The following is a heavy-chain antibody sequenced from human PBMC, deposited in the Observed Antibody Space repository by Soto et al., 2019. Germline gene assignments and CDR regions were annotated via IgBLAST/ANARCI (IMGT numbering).Heavy chain of an antibody. CDR2: INAGNGNT. Sequence: ASVKVSCKASEYTFTSYVMHWVRQAPGQSLEWMGWINAGNGNTKYSQKFQDRVTITRDTSARTAYMDLSSLRSEDTAVYYCARELQGLYYFDYWGQGTLVTVYS. V-gene: IGHV1-3*01. CDR3: ARELQGLYYFDY. J-gene: IGHJ4*02. D-gene: IGHD4-4*01. CDR1: EYTFTSYV.